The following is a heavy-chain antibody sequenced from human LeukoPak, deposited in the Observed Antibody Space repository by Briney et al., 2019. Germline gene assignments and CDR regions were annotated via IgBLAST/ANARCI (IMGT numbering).Heavy chain of an antibody. CDR2: ITGDGTRT. CDR3: ASRPRADMGPLDY. J-gene: IGHJ4*02. CDR1: GFTFSSCA. V-gene: IGHV3-23*01. D-gene: IGHD1-14*01. Sequence: GGSLRLSCAASGFTFSSCAMTWVRQAPGKGLEWVASITGDGTRTYYTDSVKGRFTISRDDSKNTLYLQMNSLRADETAIYYCASRPRADMGPLDYWGQGTLVTVST.